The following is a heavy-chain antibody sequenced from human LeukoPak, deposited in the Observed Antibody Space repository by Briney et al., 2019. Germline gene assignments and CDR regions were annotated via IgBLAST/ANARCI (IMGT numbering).Heavy chain of an antibody. V-gene: IGHV1-2*02. CDR1: GYTFTGYY. J-gene: IGHJ6*03. Sequence: ASVKVSCKASGYTFTGYYMHWVRQAPGQGLEWMGWINPNSGGTNYAQKFQGRITMTRDTSISTAYMELSRLRSDDTAVYYCARSIVIMVRGEYYYYYMDVWGKGTTVTISS. CDR3: ARSIVIMVRGEYYYYYMDV. D-gene: IGHD3-10*01. CDR2: INPNSGGT.